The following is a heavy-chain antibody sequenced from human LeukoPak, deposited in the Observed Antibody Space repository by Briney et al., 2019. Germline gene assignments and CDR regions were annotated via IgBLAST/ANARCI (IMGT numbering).Heavy chain of an antibody. CDR2: ISYDGSNK. V-gene: IGHV3-30-3*01. J-gene: IGHJ3*02. CDR3: ARALLLWFGELPDGAFDI. Sequence: GGSLRLSCAASGFTFSSYAMHWVRQAPGKGLEWVAVISYDGSNKYYADSVKGRFTISRDNSKNTLYLQMNSLRAEDTAVYYCARALLLWFGELPDGAFDIWGQGTMVTVSS. CDR1: GFTFSSYA. D-gene: IGHD3-10*01.